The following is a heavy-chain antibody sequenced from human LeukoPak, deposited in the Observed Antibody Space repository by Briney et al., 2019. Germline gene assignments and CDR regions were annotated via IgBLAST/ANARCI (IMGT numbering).Heavy chain of an antibody. V-gene: IGHV4-4*07. CDR3: AREGLNMVRGVIPKEAWGWFDP. D-gene: IGHD3-10*01. J-gene: IGHJ5*02. Sequence: MPSETLSLTCAVSGGSISSYHWSWIRQPAGKGLEWIGRIYTSGSTNYNPSLKSRVTISVDTSKNQFSLKLSSVTAADTAVYYCAREGLNMVRGVIPKEAWGWFDPWGQGTLVTVSS. CDR2: IYTSGST. CDR1: GGSISSYH.